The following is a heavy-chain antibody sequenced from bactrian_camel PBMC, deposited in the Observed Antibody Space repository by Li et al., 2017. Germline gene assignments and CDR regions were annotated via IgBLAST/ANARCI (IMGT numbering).Heavy chain of an antibody. V-gene: IGHV3S25*01. CDR2: INSGGHGT. Sequence: QLVESGGGSVQAGGSLKLSCVASSGLSNCMGWLRQAPGKGLEWVSAINSGGHGTYYADSVKGRFTISHDNAKNSVDLQMNSLKPDDTAVYYCAATGQMLSVAGCRTQGTQVTVS. D-gene: IGHD1*01. J-gene: IGHJ4*01. CDR1: SGLSNC.